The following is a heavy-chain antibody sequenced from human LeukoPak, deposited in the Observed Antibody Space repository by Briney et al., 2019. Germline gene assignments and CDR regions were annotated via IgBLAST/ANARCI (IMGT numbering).Heavy chain of an antibody. V-gene: IGHV1-2*02. CDR2: INLNSGGT. J-gene: IGHJ4*02. Sequence: GASVKVSCKASGYTFIGYYMHWVRQAPGQGLEWMGWINLNSGGTKYAQKFQGRVTMTRDTSITTAYMELSRLRSDDTAVYYCARDSAVAGGLSCDYCGQGTLATVSS. D-gene: IGHD6-13*01. CDR1: GYTFIGYY. CDR3: ARDSAVAGGLSCDY.